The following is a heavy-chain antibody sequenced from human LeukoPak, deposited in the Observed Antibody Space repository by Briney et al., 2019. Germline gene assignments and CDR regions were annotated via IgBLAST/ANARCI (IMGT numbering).Heavy chain of an antibody. Sequence: GGSLRLSCAASGFTFDDYGMSWVRQAPGKGLEWVSGINWNGGSTGYADSVKGRFTISRDNAKNSLYLQMNSLRAEDTALYYCASTRSSGWYAGAFDIWGQGTMVTVSS. CDR2: INWNGGST. CDR3: ASTRSSGWYAGAFDI. J-gene: IGHJ3*02. V-gene: IGHV3-20*04. CDR1: GFTFDDYG. D-gene: IGHD6-19*01.